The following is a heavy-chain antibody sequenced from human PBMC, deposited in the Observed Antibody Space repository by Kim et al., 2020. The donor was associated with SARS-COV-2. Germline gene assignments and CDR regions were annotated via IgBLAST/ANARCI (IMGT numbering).Heavy chain of an antibody. J-gene: IGHJ5*02. V-gene: IGHV3-23*01. Sequence: SVKGRFTISRDNSKNTLYLQMNSLRAEDTAVYYCATLGYCSSTSCSTFDPWGQGTLVTVSS. D-gene: IGHD2-2*01. CDR3: ATLGYCSSTSCSTFDP.